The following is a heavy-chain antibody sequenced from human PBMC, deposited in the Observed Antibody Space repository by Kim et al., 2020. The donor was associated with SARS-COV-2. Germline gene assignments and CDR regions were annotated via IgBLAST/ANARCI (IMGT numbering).Heavy chain of an antibody. CDR2: IYYSGNT. J-gene: IGHJ4*01. V-gene: IGHV4-59*01. CDR3: ARASGYCSGGICYRPFDY. CDR1: GASISNYY. D-gene: IGHD2-15*01. Sequence: SETLSLTCTVSGASISNYYWSWIRQPPGKGLEWIGYIYYSGNTNYNPSLKSRVTMSVDTSNNQFSLKLSSVTAADTAVYFCARASGYCSGGICYRPFDY.